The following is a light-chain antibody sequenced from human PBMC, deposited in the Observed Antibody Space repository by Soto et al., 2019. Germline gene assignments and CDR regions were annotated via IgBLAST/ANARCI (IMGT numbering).Light chain of an antibody. V-gene: IGLV2-14*01. J-gene: IGLJ1*01. CDR3: SSYTSSSTLYV. Sequence: QSVLTQPASVSGSPGQSITISCTGTSSDVGGYNYVSWHQQHPGKAPKVMIYEVTNRPSGVSHRFSGSKSGNTASLTISGLQAEDEADYYCSSYTSSSTLYVFGTGTKLTVL. CDR2: EVT. CDR1: SSDVGGYNY.